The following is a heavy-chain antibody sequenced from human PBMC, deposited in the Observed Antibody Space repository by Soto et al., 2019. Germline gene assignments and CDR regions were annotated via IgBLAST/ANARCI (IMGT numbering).Heavy chain of an antibody. D-gene: IGHD3-22*01. CDR2: IWYDGSNK. CDR1: GFTFSSYG. Sequence: PGGSLRLSCAASGFTFSSYGMHWVRQAPGKGLEWAAVIWYDGSNKYYADSVKGRFTISRDNSKNTLYLQMNSLRAEDTAVYYCARPAGYYDSSGYPDYWGQGTLVTVSS. V-gene: IGHV3-33*01. CDR3: ARPAGYYDSSGYPDY. J-gene: IGHJ4*02.